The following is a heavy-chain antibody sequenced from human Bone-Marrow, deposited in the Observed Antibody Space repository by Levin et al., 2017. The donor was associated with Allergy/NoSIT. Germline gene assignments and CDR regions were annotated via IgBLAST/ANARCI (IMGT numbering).Heavy chain of an antibody. J-gene: IGHJ6*02. V-gene: IGHV3-23*01. CDR1: GYSLGDYA. Sequence: GGSLRLSCAASGYSLGDYAMHWVRQAPGKGLEWVSSISGSGGSIHFADSVKGRFSISRDNSKNTLFLQMKSLRADDTAVYYCAKGSESYGSGSAMDVWGQGTTVTVSS. CDR3: AKGSESYGSGSAMDV. D-gene: IGHD3-10*01. CDR2: ISGSGGSI.